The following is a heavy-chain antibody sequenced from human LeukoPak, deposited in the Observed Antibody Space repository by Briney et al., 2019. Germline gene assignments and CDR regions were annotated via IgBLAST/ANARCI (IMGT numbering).Heavy chain of an antibody. V-gene: IGHV5-51*01. Sequence: GESLKISCKGSGYSFTSYWIGWVRQMPGKGLEWMGIIYPGDSDTRYSPSFQGQVTISADKSISTAYLQWSSLKASDTAMYYCARDVSPYSSGGKFDPWGQGTLVTVSS. CDR1: GYSFTSYW. J-gene: IGHJ5*02. D-gene: IGHD6-19*01. CDR3: ARDVSPYSSGGKFDP. CDR2: IYPGDSDT.